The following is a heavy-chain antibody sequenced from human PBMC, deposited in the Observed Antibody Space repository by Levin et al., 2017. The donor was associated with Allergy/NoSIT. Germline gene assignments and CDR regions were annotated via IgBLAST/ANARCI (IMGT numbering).Heavy chain of an antibody. CDR3: ARADPAGYYYGSSGFDY. Sequence: GGSLRLSCAASGFTFSSYSMNWVRQAPGKGLEWVSYISSSSSTIYYADSVKGRFTISRDNAKNSLYLQMNSLRAEDTAVYYCARADPAGYYYGSSGFDYWGQGTLVTVSS. CDR1: GFTFSSYS. D-gene: IGHD3-10*01. V-gene: IGHV3-48*01. CDR2: ISSSSSTI. J-gene: IGHJ4*02.